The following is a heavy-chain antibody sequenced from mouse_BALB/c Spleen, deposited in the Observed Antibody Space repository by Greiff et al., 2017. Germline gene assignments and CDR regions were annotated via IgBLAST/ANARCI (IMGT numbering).Heavy chain of an antibody. D-gene: IGHD1-1*01. V-gene: IGHV5-17*02. Sequence: EVQVVESGGGLVQPGGSRKLSCAASGFTFSSFGMHWVRQAPEKGLEWVAYISSGSSTIYYADTVKGRFTISRDNPKNTLFLQMTSLRSEDTAMYYCARSGTYYGSSYLWYFDVWGAGTTVTVSS. CDR1: GFTFSSFG. CDR3: ARSGTYYGSSYLWYFDV. CDR2: ISSGSSTI. J-gene: IGHJ1*01.